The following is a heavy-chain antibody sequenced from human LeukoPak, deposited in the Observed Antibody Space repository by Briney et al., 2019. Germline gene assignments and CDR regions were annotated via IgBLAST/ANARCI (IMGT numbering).Heavy chain of an antibody. D-gene: IGHD6-19*01. J-gene: IGHJ4*02. CDR2: IFYSGST. CDR3: ARHEKGQWLRSIDY. V-gene: IGHV4-59*08. Sequence: PSETLSLTCTVSGVTVSTYSWSWIRQAPGRELEWIGYIFYSGSTKDNPSLKGRVTISRDTSKNQFSLRLTSVTAADTAVYYCARHEKGQWLRSIDYWGQGTLVTVSS. CDR1: GVTVSTYS.